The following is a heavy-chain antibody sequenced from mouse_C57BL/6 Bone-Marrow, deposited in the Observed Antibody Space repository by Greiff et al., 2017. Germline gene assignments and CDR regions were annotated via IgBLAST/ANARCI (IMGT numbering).Heavy chain of an antibody. V-gene: IGHV3-6*01. CDR3: ARRLAY. Sequence: EVQLQQSGPGLVKPSQSLSLTCSVTGYSITSGYYWNWSRQFPGNKLEWMGYISYDGSNNYNPSLKNRISITRDTSKNQFFLKLNSVTTEDTATYYCARRLAYWGQGTLVTVSA. J-gene: IGHJ3*01. CDR2: ISYDGSN. CDR1: GYSITSGYY.